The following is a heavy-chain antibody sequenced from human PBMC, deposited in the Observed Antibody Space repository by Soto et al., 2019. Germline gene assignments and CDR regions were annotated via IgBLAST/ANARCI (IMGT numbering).Heavy chain of an antibody. CDR1: GVSFISYS. D-gene: IGHD2-8*01. CDR2: ISGRGGST. Sequence: GSLRLACAVSGVSFISYSTSCVSQDPGKGLEWVSAISGRGGSTYYADSVKGRFTISRDNSKNTLYQQMNSLRAEDTAVYYCGGGVYAIRYTLYFDYWGQGTLVTVYS. J-gene: IGHJ4*02. CDR3: GGGVYAIRYTLYFDY. V-gene: IGHV3-23*01.